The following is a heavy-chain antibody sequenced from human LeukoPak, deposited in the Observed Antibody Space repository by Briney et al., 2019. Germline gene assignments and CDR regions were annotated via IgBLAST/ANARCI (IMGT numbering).Heavy chain of an antibody. V-gene: IGHV4-30-4*01. CDR3: ARVLGWHIVVVTAISEGAFDI. CDR2: IYFNGST. Sequence: PSETLSPTCTVSGGSISSVGYYWGWIRQPPVKGLEWTAYIYFNGSTYYNPSLKSRVTISVDTSKNQFSLKLSSVTAADTAVYYCARVLGWHIVVVTAISEGAFDIWGQGTMVTVSS. J-gene: IGHJ3*02. CDR1: GGSISSVGYY. D-gene: IGHD2-21*02.